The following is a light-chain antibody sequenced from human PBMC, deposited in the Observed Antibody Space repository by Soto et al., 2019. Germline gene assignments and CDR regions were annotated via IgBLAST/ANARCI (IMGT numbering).Light chain of an antibody. CDR3: QQSGRSPRWK. CDR2: GSS. CDR1: QSVSSSY. J-gene: IGKJ1*01. V-gene: IGKV3-20*01. Sequence: EIVLTQSPGTLSLSPGERATLSCRASQSVSSSYLAWYQQKPGQAHRLLIYGSSSRATGIPDRFRGSGSGTDFTLTISRLAPEDFAVYCCQQSGRSPRWKVGQGTTVEIK.